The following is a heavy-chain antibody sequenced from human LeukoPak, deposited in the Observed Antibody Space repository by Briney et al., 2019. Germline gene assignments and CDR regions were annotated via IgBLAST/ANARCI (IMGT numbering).Heavy chain of an antibody. J-gene: IGHJ6*03. D-gene: IGHD3-10*01. Sequence: SETLSLTCTVSGGSISSFYWSWIRQAAGKGLEWIGRIYTSGSTNYNSSLKSRVTMSVDTSKNQFSLKLSSVTAADTAVYYCAREGIITMVRGVYYYYYMDVWGKGTTVTVSS. CDR2: IYTSGST. CDR3: AREGIITMVRGVYYYYYMDV. CDR1: GGSISSFY. V-gene: IGHV4-4*07.